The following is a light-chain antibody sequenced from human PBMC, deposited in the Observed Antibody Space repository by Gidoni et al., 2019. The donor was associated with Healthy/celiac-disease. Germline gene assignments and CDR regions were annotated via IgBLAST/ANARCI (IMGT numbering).Light chain of an antibody. CDR3: CSYAGSYTFGV. CDR2: DVS. CDR1: SSDVGGYND. J-gene: IGLJ1*01. V-gene: IGLV2-11*01. Sequence: QSALTQPRSVSGSPGQSVTISCTGTSSDVGGYNDVPWYQQHPGKAPKLMIYDVSKRPSGVPDRFSGSKSGNTASLTISGLQAEDEADYYCCSYAGSYTFGVFGTGTKVTVL.